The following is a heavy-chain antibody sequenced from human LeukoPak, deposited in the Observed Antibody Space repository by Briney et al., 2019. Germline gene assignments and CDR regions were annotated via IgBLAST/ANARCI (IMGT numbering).Heavy chain of an antibody. V-gene: IGHV3-20*04. Sequence: PGGSLRLSCAASGFTFRSYAMNWVRQAPGKGLEWVSGINWNGGSTGYADSVKGRFTISRDNAKNSLYLQMNSLRAEDTAFYCARDVSSGWYSDYWGQGTLVTVSS. CDR3: ARDVSSGWYSDY. CDR1: GFTFRSYA. CDR2: INWNGGST. J-gene: IGHJ4*02. D-gene: IGHD6-19*01.